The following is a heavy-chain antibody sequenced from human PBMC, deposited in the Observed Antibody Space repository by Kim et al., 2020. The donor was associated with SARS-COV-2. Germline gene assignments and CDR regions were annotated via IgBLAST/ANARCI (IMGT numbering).Heavy chain of an antibody. V-gene: IGHV4-39*01. D-gene: IGHD6-19*01. CDR3: ARNGPHSSGWYTPKWDFDY. CDR2: IYYSGST. CDR1: GGSISSSSYY. J-gene: IGHJ4*02. Sequence: SETLSLTCTVSGGSISSSSYYWGWIRQPPGKGLEWIGSIYYSGSTYYNPSLKSRVTISVDTSKNQFSLKLSSVTAADTAVYYCARNGPHSSGWYTPKWDFDYWGQGTLVTVSS.